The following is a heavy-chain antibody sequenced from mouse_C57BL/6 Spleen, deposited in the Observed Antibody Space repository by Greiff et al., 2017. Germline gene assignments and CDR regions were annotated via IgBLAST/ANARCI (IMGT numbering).Heavy chain of an antibody. CDR2: ISDGGSYT. Sequence: EVQLVESGGGLVKPGGSLKLSCAASGFTFSSYAMSWVRQTPEQRLEWVATISDGGSYTYYPDNVKGRFTISRDNAKNNLYLQMSHLKSEDTAMXYCASANRFMDYWGQGTSVTVSS. J-gene: IGHJ4*01. CDR3: ASANRFMDY. CDR1: GFTFSSYA. V-gene: IGHV5-4*01. D-gene: IGHD6-1*01.